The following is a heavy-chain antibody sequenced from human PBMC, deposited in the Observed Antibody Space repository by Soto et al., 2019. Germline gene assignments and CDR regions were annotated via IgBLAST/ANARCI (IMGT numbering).Heavy chain of an antibody. J-gene: IGHJ4*02. CDR1: GGSFSGYY. D-gene: IGHD3-10*01. Sequence: SETLSLTCAVYGGSFSGYYWSWIRQPPGKGLEWIGEINHSGSTNYNPSLKSRVTISVDTSKNQFSLKLSSVTAADTAVYYCAKGSTMVRGVIRTRAFDYWGQGTLVTVSS. CDR3: AKGSTMVRGVIRTRAFDY. CDR2: INHSGST. V-gene: IGHV4-34*01.